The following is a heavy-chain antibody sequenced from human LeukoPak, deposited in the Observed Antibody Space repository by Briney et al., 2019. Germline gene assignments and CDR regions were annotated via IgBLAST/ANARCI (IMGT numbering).Heavy chain of an antibody. Sequence: SETLSLTCSVSGGFITGNYWSWIRQPAGKGLEWIGRIYSSGSTDYNFSLKSRLTMSLDTSKNQFSLKLNSVTAADTAVYYCARDPGSYLDHWGQGILVTVSS. D-gene: IGHD3-10*01. CDR1: GGFITGNY. CDR3: ARDPGSYLDH. V-gene: IGHV4-4*07. CDR2: IYSSGST. J-gene: IGHJ4*02.